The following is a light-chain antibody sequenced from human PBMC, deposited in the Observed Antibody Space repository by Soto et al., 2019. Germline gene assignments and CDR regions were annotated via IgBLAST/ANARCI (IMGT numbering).Light chain of an antibody. CDR3: LSYAGTAYV. Sequence: QSVLTRPPSASGSPGQSVTISCTGTSSDGGGYDYVSCYQQYPGKTPKLIIFEVTKRPSGVPDRFSGSKSANTASLTVSGLQAEDEADYYCLSYAGTAYVFGTGTRSPS. V-gene: IGLV2-8*01. J-gene: IGLJ1*01. CDR2: EVT. CDR1: SSDGGGYDY.